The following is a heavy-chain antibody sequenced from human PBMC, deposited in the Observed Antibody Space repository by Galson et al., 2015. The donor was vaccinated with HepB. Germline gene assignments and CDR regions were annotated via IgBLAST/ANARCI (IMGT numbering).Heavy chain of an antibody. D-gene: IGHD2-21*02. J-gene: IGHJ5*02. CDR2: VYYTGTT. V-gene: IGHV4-59*01. Sequence: SETLSLTCTVTGGSISSNYWSWIRQTPGKGVAWIGYVYYTGTTNYNPSLRSRVSISVDTSKNQFSLKLRAVTAADTAIYYCARQVWRPCGGGDCPSFDPWGQGSLVTVSS. CDR1: GGSISSNY. CDR3: ARQVWRPCGGGDCPSFDP.